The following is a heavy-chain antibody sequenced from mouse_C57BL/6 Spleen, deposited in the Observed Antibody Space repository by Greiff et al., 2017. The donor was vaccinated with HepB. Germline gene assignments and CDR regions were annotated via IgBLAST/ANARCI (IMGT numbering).Heavy chain of an antibody. D-gene: IGHD1-1*01. V-gene: IGHV1-19*01. CDR1: GYTFPDYY. CDR2: INPYNGGT. J-gene: IGHJ3*01. Sequence: EVQLQQSGPVLVKPGASVKMSCKASGYTFPDYYMNWVKQSHGKSLEWIGVINPYNGGTSYNQKFKGKATLTVDKSSSTAYMELNSLTTEDSAVYYWARFHLGSSSSWFAYWGQGTMVTVSA. CDR3: ARFHLGSSSSWFAY.